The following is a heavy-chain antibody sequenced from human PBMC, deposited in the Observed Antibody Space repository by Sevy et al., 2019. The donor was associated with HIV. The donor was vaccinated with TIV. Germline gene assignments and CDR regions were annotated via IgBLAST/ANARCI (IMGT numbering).Heavy chain of an antibody. CDR3: ARDPAGVGKLRYFDWAPPPFDY. V-gene: IGHV1-2*02. CDR2: INPNSGGT. J-gene: IGHJ4*02. D-gene: IGHD3-9*01. Sequence: ASVKVSCKASGYTFTGYYMHWVRQAPGQGLEWMGWINPNSGGTNYAQKFQGRVTMTRDTSISTAYMELSRLRSDDTAGYYCARDPAGVGKLRYFDWAPPPFDYWGQGTLVTVSS. CDR1: GYTFTGYY.